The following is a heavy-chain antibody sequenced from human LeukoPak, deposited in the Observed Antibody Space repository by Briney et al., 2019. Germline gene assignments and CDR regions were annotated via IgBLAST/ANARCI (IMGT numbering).Heavy chain of an antibody. J-gene: IGHJ3*02. CDR3: AIHGGSEGFDI. D-gene: IGHD3-3*01. CDR2: IYHSGST. Sequence: SETLSLTCTVSGYSISSGYYWGWIRQPPGKGLEWIGSIYHSGSTYYNPSLKSRVAISVDTSKNQFSLKLSSVTAADTAVYYCAIHGGSEGFDIWGQGTMVTVSS. CDR1: GYSISSGYY. V-gene: IGHV4-38-2*02.